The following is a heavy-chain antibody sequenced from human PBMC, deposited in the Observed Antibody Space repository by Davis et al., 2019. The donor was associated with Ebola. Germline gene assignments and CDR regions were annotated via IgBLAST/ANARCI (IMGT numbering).Heavy chain of an antibody. CDR1: GFTFNSYS. Sequence: GESLKISCAASGFTFNSYSMNWVRQAPGKGLEWVSSISSSSSYIYYADSVKGRFTISRDNAKNSLYLQMNSLRAEDTAVYYCARSVVVVAATMIYYYGMDVWGQGTTVTVSS. CDR2: ISSSSSYI. CDR3: ARSVVVVAATMIYYYGMDV. V-gene: IGHV3-21*01. D-gene: IGHD2-15*01. J-gene: IGHJ6*02.